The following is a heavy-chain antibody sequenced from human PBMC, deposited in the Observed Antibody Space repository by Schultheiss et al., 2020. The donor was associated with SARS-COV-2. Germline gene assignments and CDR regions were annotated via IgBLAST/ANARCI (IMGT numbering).Heavy chain of an antibody. CDR2: IYYSGST. CDR1: GGSISSGGYY. J-gene: IGHJ4*02. CDR3: ARGRGLLWFRESTMFDY. D-gene: IGHD3-10*01. V-gene: IGHV4-31*03. Sequence: SETLSLTCTVSGGSISSGGYYWSWIRQHPGKGLEWIGYIYYSGSTYYNPSLKSRVTISVDTSKNQFSLKLSSVTAADTAVYYCARGRGLLWFRESTMFDYWGQGTLVTVSS.